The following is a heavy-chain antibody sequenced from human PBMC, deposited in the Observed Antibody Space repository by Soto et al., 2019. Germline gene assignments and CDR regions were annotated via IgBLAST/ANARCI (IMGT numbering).Heavy chain of an antibody. V-gene: IGHV3-23*01. CDR1: GFTFSSYA. CDR2: ISGSGGST. D-gene: IGHD3-3*01. J-gene: IGHJ4*02. Sequence: EVQLLESGGGLVQPGGSLRLSCAASGFTFSSYAMSWVRQAPGKGLEWVSAISGSGGSTYYADSVKGRFTISRDNSKNTLYLQMNSLRAEDTAVYYCAKDFCSAFGVVTSFDYWGQGTLVTVSS. CDR3: AKDFCSAFGVVTSFDY.